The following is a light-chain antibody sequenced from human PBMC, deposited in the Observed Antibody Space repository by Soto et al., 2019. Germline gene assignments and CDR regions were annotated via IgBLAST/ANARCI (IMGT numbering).Light chain of an antibody. CDR3: QQYNSDYT. J-gene: IGKJ2*01. CDR1: QSISSW. Sequence: DIQMTQSPSTLSAFVGDRVTITCRASQSISSWLAWYQQKPGKAPKLLIYDASSLESGVLSRFSGSGSGTEFTLSISSLQPDDFATYSFQQYNSDYTFGQGTKLEI. CDR2: DAS. V-gene: IGKV1-5*01.